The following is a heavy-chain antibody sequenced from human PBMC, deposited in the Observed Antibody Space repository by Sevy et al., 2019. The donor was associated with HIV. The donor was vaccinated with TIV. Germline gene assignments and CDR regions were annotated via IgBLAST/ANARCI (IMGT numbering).Heavy chain of an antibody. CDR2: MNPKSGNT. CDR1: GYTFSNDD. CDR3: TREGPGNCFDP. Sequence: ASVKVSCKASGYTFSNDDINWVRQATGQGLEWMGWMNPKSGNTGYAQKFQGRVTMTRNTSINTAYMDLSSLRSDDTAVYYCTREGPGNCFDPWGQGTLVTVSS. D-gene: IGHD3-10*01. V-gene: IGHV1-8*01. J-gene: IGHJ5*02.